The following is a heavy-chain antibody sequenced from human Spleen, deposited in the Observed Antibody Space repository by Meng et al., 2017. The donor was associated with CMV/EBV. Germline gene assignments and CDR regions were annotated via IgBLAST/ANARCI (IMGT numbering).Heavy chain of an antibody. CDR2: INHSGST. CDR3: ARGVWFGANWFDP. Sequence: CAVYGESFSGYYWNWIRQPPGKGLEWIGEINHSGSTNYNPSLKTRVTISLDTSKDQFSLRLSSVTAADTAVYFCARGVWFGANWFDPWGQGTLVTVSS. V-gene: IGHV4-34*01. J-gene: IGHJ5*02. D-gene: IGHD3-10*01. CDR1: GESFSGYY.